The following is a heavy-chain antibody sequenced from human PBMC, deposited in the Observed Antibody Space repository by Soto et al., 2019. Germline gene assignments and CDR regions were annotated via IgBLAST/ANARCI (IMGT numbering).Heavy chain of an antibody. V-gene: IGHV4-31*03. CDR3: ATYCTNGVCGTINWFDP. CDR1: GGSISSGGYY. D-gene: IGHD2-8*01. CDR2: IYYSGST. J-gene: IGHJ5*02. Sequence: TSETLSLTCTVSGGSISSGGYYWSWTRQHPGKGLEWIGYIYYSGSTYYNPSLKSRVTISVDTSKNQFSLKLSSVTAADTAVYYCATYCTNGVCGTINWFDPWGQGTLVTVSS.